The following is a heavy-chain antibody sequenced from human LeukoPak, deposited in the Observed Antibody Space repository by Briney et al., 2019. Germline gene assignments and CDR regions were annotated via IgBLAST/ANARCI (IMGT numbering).Heavy chain of an antibody. CDR1: GFPFSIYW. V-gene: IGHV3-74*01. CDR3: AKASVPYCSSTSCYIDY. Sequence: QTGGSLRLSCAVSGFPFSIYWVHWARQAPGKGPVWVSRINPDGSWTSYADSVKGRFTISRDNSKNTLYLQMNSLRAEDTAVYYCAKASVPYCSSTSCYIDYWGQGTLVTVSS. J-gene: IGHJ4*02. D-gene: IGHD2-2*02. CDR2: INPDGSWT.